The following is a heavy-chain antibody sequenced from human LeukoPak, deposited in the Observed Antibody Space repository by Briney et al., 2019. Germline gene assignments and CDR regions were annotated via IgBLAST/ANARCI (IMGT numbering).Heavy chain of an antibody. CDR2: IYYSGST. CDR3: ARDRNYYGSGSLNWFDP. J-gene: IGHJ5*02. Sequence: SETLSLTCTVSGGSISSGDYYWSWIRQPPGKGLEWIGYIYYSGSTYYNASLKSRVTISRDTSKNQFSLKLNSVTAADTAVYYCARDRNYYGSGSLNWFDPWGQGTLVTVSS. D-gene: IGHD3-10*01. CDR1: GGSISSGDYY. V-gene: IGHV4-30-4*01.